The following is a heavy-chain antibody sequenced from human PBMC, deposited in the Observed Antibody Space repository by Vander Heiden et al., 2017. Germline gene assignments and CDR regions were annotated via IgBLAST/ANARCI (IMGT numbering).Heavy chain of an antibody. Sequence: EVQPVESGGGLVQPGGSLRLSCAASGFTFSSYWMSWVRQVPGKGLEWVANIKQDGREKDEVDSVKGRFTISRDNAKNSLYMKMTSLRAEDTAVYDGARVRRGSFDYWGQGIMVTVSS. CDR2: IKQDGREK. D-gene: IGHD3-10*01. J-gene: IGHJ4*02. V-gene: IGHV3-7*01. CDR1: GFTFSSYW. CDR3: ARVRRGSFDY.